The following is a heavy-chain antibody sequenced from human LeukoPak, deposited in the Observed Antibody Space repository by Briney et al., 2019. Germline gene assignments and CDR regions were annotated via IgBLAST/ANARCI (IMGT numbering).Heavy chain of an antibody. J-gene: IGHJ4*02. V-gene: IGHV3-23*01. CDR2: TNGDEDST. CDR1: GLTFRNFA. Sequence: GGSLRLSCAASGLTFRNFAMSWVRQAPGKGLEWLAVTNGDEDSTHYADSVRGHFVISTDNSKSTSFLHMNSPRAEDTAVYYCTIDLMTGFSSGWHLAYWGQGTLVTVSS. D-gene: IGHD6-19*01. CDR3: TIDLMTGFSSGWHLAY.